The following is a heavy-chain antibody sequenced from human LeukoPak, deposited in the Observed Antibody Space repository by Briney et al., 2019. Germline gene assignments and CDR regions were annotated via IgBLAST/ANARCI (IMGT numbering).Heavy chain of an antibody. J-gene: IGHJ4*02. D-gene: IGHD3-22*01. V-gene: IGHV1-8*01. Sequence: ASVKVSCKTSGYTFTSYDINWVRQATGQGLEWMGWMNPNSGNTGYAQKFQGRVTMTRNTSISTAYMELSSLRPEDTAFYYCARSDPYYYDRSGYPKNDYWGQGTLSPSPQ. CDR2: MNPNSGNT. CDR3: ARSDPYYYDRSGYPKNDY. CDR1: GYTFTSYD.